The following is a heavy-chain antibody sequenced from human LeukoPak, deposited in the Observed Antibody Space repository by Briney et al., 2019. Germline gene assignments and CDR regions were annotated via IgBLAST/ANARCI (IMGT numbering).Heavy chain of an antibody. CDR3: AREGGATFDP. CDR2: INHSGST. CDR1: GGSFSGYY. Sequence: PSETLSLTCAVYGGSFSGYYWSWIRQPPGKGLEWIGEINHSGSTNYNPSLKSRVTISVDTSKNQFSLKLSSVTAADTAVYYCAREGGATFDPWGQGTLVTVSS. D-gene: IGHD1-26*01. J-gene: IGHJ5*02. V-gene: IGHV4-34*01.